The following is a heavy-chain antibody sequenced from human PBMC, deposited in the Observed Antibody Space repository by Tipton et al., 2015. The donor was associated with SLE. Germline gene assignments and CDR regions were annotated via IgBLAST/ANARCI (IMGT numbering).Heavy chain of an antibody. V-gene: IGHV5-51*01. CDR3: ASEKRYYYDRSGYSQY. CDR1: GYNFNNYW. D-gene: IGHD3-22*01. J-gene: IGHJ4*02. Sequence: QSGPEVKKPGESLKISCKGSGYNFNNYWIAWVRQMPGKGLEWMGIFYPGDSDTTYSPSFEGHVTISADKSISTAYLQWSSLKASDTAIYYCASEKRYYYDRSGYSQYWGQGTLVTVSS. CDR2: FYPGDSDT.